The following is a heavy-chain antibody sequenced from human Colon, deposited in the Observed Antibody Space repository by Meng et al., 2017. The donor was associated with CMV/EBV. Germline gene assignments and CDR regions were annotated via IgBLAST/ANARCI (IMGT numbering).Heavy chain of an antibody. D-gene: IGHD2-21*01. CDR1: GFTFSSYA. CDR3: AKSYHHGLFIYDY. V-gene: IGHV3-23*01. CDR2: ISGSGGST. Sequence: GGSLRLSCAASGFTFSSYAMSWVRQAPGKGLEWVSAISGSGGSTYYTDSVKGRFTISRDNSKNTLYLQMNSLRAEDTAVYYCAKSYHHGLFIYDYWGQGTLVTVSS. J-gene: IGHJ4*02.